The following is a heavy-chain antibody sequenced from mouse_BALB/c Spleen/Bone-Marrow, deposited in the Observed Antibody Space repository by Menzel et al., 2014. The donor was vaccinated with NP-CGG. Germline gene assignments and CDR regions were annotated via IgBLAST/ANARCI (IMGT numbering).Heavy chain of an antibody. D-gene: IGHD2-14*01. J-gene: IGHJ4*01. Sequence: EVQLKESGGGLVQPGGSLKLSCAASGFTFSNYGMSWVRQTPDKRLELVATINSNGGSTYYPDSVKGRFTISRDNAKNTLYLQMSSLKSEHTAMYYCARENYRYFYAMDYWGQGTSVTVSS. CDR2: INSNGGST. CDR1: GFTFSNYG. V-gene: IGHV5-6-3*01. CDR3: ARENYRYFYAMDY.